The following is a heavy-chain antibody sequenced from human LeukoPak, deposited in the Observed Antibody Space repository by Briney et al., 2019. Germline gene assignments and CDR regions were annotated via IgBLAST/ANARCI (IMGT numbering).Heavy chain of an antibody. CDR1: GYTFTSYG. V-gene: IGHV1-18*01. CDR3: ARVPGLRLGELSFDY. D-gene: IGHD3-16*02. J-gene: IGHJ4*02. Sequence: ASVKVSCKASGYTFTSYGISWVRQAPGQGLEWMGWISAYNGNTNYAQKLQGRVTMTTDTSTSTAYMGLRSLRSDDTAVYYCARVPGLRLGELSFDYWGQGTLVTVSS. CDR2: ISAYNGNT.